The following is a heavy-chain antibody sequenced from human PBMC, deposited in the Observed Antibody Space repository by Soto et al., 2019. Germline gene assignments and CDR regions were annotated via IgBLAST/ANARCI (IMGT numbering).Heavy chain of an antibody. Sequence: KPSETRSLTCIVSGESISSSSYYWGWIRQPPGKGLEWIGSIYYSGRTYYNPSFKSRVTISIDTSKNQFSLKLSSVTATDTAVYYCARQRTTVVTQAYFDHWGQGALVTVSS. V-gene: IGHV4-39*01. CDR3: ARQRTTVVTQAYFDH. J-gene: IGHJ4*02. CDR2: IYYSGRT. D-gene: IGHD2-21*02. CDR1: GESISSSSYY.